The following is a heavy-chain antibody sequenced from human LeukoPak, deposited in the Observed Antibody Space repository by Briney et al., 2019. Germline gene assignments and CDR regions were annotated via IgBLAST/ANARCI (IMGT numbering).Heavy chain of an antibody. CDR1: GYTFTGYY. V-gene: IGHV1-2*02. CDR3: ARDSRNYYDSRGGGDESFDI. Sequence: ASVKPSDTASGYTFTGYYMHAVRQSPGQGLEWMGWINPNSGGTNYAQKFQGRVTMTRDTSISTAYMELSSLRSDDTAVYYCARDSRNYYDSRGGGDESFDIWGQATMLTDCS. CDR2: INPNSGGT. D-gene: IGHD3-22*01. J-gene: IGHJ3*02.